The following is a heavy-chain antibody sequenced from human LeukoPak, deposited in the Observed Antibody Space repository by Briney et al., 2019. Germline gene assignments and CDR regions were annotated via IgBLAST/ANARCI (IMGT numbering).Heavy chain of an antibody. Sequence: GGSLRLSCAASGFTFNSYGMHWVRQAPGKGLEWVAVISYDGSNKHYADSVKGRFSISRDNSKNTLYLQMNSLRAEETAVYYCAKDYGSGSYFHDAFDIWGQGTMVTVSS. CDR3: AKDYGSGSYFHDAFDI. D-gene: IGHD3-10*01. CDR2: ISYDGSNK. CDR1: GFTFNSYG. J-gene: IGHJ3*02. V-gene: IGHV3-30*18.